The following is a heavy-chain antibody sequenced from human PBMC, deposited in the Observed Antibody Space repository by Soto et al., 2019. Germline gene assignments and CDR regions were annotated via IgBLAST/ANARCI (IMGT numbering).Heavy chain of an antibody. J-gene: IGHJ6*02. V-gene: IGHV3-23*04. CDR1: GFTFDDYA. CDR3: AGRSTAMVTHYYYYGMDV. Sequence: EVQLVESGGGLVQPGRSLRLSCAASGFTFDDYAMHWVRQAPGKGLEWVSAISGSGGSAYYADSVKGRFTISRDNSKNTLYLQMNSLRAEDTAVYYCAGRSTAMVTHYYYYGMDVWGQGTTVTVSS. CDR2: ISGSGGSA. D-gene: IGHD5-18*01.